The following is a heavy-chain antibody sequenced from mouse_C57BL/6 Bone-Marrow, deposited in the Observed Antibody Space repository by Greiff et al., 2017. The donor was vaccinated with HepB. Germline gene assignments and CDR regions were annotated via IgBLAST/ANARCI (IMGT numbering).Heavy chain of an antibody. CDR1: GYTFTSYW. J-gene: IGHJ1*03. CDR2: IHPNSGST. V-gene: IGHV1-64*01. D-gene: IGHD1-1*01. CDR3: AREGNYYGSSYVGWYFDV. Sequence: QVQLQQPGAELVKPGASVKLSCKASGYTFTSYWMHWVKQRPGQGLEWIGMIHPNSGSTNYNEKFKSKATLTVDKSSSTAYMQLSSLTSEDSAVYYCAREGNYYGSSYVGWYFDVWGTGTTVTVSS.